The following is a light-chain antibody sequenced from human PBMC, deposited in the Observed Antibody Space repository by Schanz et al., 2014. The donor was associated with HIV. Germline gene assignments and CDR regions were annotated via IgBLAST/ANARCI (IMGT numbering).Light chain of an antibody. CDR1: QSVSSNF. V-gene: IGKV3-20*01. J-gene: IGKJ1*01. CDR3: QQSGSSPQT. Sequence: EIVLTQSPGTLSLSPGERATLSCRASQSVSSNFLAWYQQKPNQAPRLLIYGASSRATGVPDRFGGSGSGTDFTLTITRLEPEDFAVYYCQQSGSSPQTFGQGTKVEVK. CDR2: GAS.